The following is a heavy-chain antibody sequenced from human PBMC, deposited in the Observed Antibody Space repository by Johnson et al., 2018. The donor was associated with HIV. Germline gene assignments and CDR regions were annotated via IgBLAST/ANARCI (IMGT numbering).Heavy chain of an antibody. CDR3: AKDQIPAAASRAFDI. V-gene: IGHV3-30*02. D-gene: IGHD6-13*01. J-gene: IGHJ3*02. Sequence: QMQLVESGGGVVQPGRSLRLSCAASGFTFSSYGMHWVRQAPGKGLQWVAFIRYDGSNKYYADSVKGRFTISRDNSKNTLYLQMNSLRAEDTAVYYCAKDQIPAAASRAFDIWGQGTMVTVSS. CDR2: IRYDGSNK. CDR1: GFTFSSYG.